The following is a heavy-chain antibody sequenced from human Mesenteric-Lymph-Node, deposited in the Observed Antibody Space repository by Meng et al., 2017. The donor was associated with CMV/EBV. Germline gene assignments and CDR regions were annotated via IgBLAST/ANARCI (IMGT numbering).Heavy chain of an antibody. CDR3: ATEIVVLPGDYYYCAMDV. D-gene: IGHD2-2*01. CDR1: GFTVYNYH. Sequence: GGSLRLSCAASGFTVYNYHMGWVRQAPGKGLESVSVIYRDDDTGYGDFVEGRFSISRDNVKNTIYLQMNSLRAEDTAVYYCATEIVVLPGDYYYCAMDVWGQGTTVTVSS. J-gene: IGHJ6*02. CDR2: IYRDDDT. V-gene: IGHV3-53*01.